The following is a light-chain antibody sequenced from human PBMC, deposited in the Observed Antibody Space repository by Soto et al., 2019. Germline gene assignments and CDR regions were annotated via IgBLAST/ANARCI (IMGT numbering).Light chain of an antibody. V-gene: IGKV1-39*01. Sequence: DIQLTQSPSSLSASVGDRVTITCRASQSISRNLNWYQQKPGKAPNVLIYAASNLESGVPSRCSGSGSGTDFTLAISSLQTEEFATYYWQHSYSTPRTFGQGTNVDSK. CDR3: QHSYSTPRT. J-gene: IGKJ1*01. CDR2: AAS. CDR1: QSISRN.